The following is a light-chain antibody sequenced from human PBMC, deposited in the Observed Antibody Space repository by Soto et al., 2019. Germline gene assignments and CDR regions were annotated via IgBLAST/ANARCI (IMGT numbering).Light chain of an antibody. CDR1: QSLRNN. Sequence: EIVMTQSPATLSVSPGERATLSCRASQSLRNNLAWYQQRPGQAPRLLIYGASTRATGIPARFSGSASGPECTLTISSLQSEDFAVYYCHQYNNWPRTYGQGTKVEIK. J-gene: IGKJ1*01. CDR2: GAS. V-gene: IGKV3-15*01. CDR3: HQYNNWPRT.